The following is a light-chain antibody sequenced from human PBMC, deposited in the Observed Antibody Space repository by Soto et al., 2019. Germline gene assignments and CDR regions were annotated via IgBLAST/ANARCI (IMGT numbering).Light chain of an antibody. V-gene: IGKV1-8*01. CDR1: QGISSY. Sequence: AIRMTQSPSSFSASTGDRVTTTCRASQGISSYLAWYQQKPGKAPKLLIYAASTLQSGVPSRFSGSGSGTDFTLTVSCLQSEVFATYFCQQYYSYPITFGQGTRLEIK. CDR3: QQYYSYPIT. J-gene: IGKJ5*01. CDR2: AAS.